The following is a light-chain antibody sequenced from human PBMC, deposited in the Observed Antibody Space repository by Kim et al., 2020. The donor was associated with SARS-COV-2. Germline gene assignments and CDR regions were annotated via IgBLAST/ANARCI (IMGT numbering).Light chain of an antibody. Sequence: GSVRDGVTITCRASQSIGSSLAWFQQKPGKAPKLLIYQASTLESGVPSRFSGSGSGTEFILTISSLQPDDLATYYCQQYNNMPWTFGRGTKVDIK. CDR1: QSIGSS. V-gene: IGKV1-5*03. CDR2: QAS. CDR3: QQYNNMPWT. J-gene: IGKJ1*01.